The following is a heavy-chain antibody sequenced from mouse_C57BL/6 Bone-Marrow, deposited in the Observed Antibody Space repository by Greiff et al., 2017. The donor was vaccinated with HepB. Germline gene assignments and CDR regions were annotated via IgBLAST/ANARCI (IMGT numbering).Heavy chain of an antibody. CDR1: GYTFTSYG. CDR3: ARWGHNLAMDY. J-gene: IGHJ4*01. V-gene: IGHV1-81*01. CDR2: IYPRSGNT. Sequence: VQGVESGAELARPGASVKLSCKASGYTFTSYGISWVKQRTGQGLEWIGEIYPRSGNTYYNEKFKGKATLTADKSSSTAYMELRSLTSEDSAVYFCARWGHNLAMDYWGQGTSVTVSS.